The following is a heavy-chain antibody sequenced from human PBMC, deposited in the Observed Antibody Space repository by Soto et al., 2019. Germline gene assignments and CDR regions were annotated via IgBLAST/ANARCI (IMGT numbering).Heavy chain of an antibody. V-gene: IGHV1-69*12. J-gene: IGHJ3*01. Sequence: HVQLVQSGAAVKKPGSSVKVSCKSSGGPFSGHTMNWVRQAPGQGLEWMGGLTPIFDAPIYAQNFRGRVTITADEPASTAYMELSILTSEDTAVYYCARDRREVVGNDAFDFWGQGTMVTVSS. D-gene: IGHD2-15*01. CDR3: ARDRREVVGNDAFDF. CDR2: LTPIFDAP. CDR1: GGPFSGHT.